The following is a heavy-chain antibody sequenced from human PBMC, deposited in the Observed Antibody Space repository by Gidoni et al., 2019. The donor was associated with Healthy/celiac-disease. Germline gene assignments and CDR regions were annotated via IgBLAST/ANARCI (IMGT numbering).Heavy chain of an antibody. CDR3: ARERSGAICGVVNGWFDP. J-gene: IGHJ5*02. Sequence: QVQLQESGPRLVKPSQTLSLTCTVSGGPISSGGYYWSWSRQHPGKVLEWIGYIDYSGSTYYNPTRKSRVTISGDTSKNQFSRKLSSVTAADTAVYYCARERSGAICGVVNGWFDPWGQGTLVTVSS. CDR2: IDYSGST. V-gene: IGHV4-31*03. CDR1: GGPISSGGYY. D-gene: IGHD3-3*01.